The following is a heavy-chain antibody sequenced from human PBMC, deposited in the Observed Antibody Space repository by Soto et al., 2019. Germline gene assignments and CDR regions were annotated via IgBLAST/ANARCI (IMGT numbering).Heavy chain of an antibody. V-gene: IGHV1-3*01. Sequence: QVQLVQSGAEVKKPGASVKVSCRASGYTVTSYAMHWVRQAPGQRLEWMGWINAGNGNTKYSQKFQGRVTITRDTSASTAYMELSSLRPEDTAVYYCARDLQADYWGQGTLVTVSS. CDR2: INAGNGNT. CDR1: GYTVTSYA. CDR3: ARDLQADY. J-gene: IGHJ4*02.